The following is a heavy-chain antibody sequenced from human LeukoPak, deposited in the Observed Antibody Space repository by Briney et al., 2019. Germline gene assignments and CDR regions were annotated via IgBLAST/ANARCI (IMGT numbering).Heavy chain of an antibody. CDR1: GFTFSSYG. CDR3: ATTGSSWGFYYYYYMDV. Sequence: GGSLRLSCAASGFTFSSYGMHWVRQAPGKGLEWVAVIWCDGSNKYYADSVKGRFTISRDNYKNTLYLQMNSLRAADKAAYYCATTGSSWGFYYYYYMDVWGKGTTVTVSS. V-gene: IGHV3-33*01. CDR2: IWCDGSNK. J-gene: IGHJ6*03. D-gene: IGHD6-6*01.